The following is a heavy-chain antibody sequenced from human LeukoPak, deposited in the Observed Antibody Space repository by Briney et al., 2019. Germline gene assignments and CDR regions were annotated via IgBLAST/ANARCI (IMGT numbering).Heavy chain of an antibody. D-gene: IGHD3-10*01. CDR1: GGSISSYY. J-gene: IGHJ4*02. V-gene: IGHV4-59*08. Sequence: SETLSLTCTVSGGSISSYYWSWIRQPPGKGLERTGYIYYSGSTNYNPSLKSRVTISVDTSKNQFSLKLSSVTAADTAVYYCARQDYYATYYFDDWGQGTLVTVSS. CDR2: IYYSGST. CDR3: ARQDYYATYYFDD.